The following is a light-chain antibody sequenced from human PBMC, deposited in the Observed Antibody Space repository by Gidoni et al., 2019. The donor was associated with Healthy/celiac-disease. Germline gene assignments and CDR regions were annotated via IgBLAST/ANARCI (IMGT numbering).Light chain of an antibody. CDR2: KAS. Sequence: DIQMTQSPSTLSASVGDRVTIACRASQRISSWLAWYQQKPGNAPKLLIYKASSLESGVPSRFSGSGSGTEFTLTISSLQPDDFATYYCQQYNSYVSWTFGQGTKVEIK. V-gene: IGKV1-5*03. CDR3: QQYNSYVSWT. J-gene: IGKJ1*01. CDR1: QRISSW.